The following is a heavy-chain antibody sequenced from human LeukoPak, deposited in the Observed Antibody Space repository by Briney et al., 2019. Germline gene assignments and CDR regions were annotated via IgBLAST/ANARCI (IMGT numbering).Heavy chain of an antibody. V-gene: IGHV3-48*02. CDR1: GLTFSSYS. D-gene: IGHD3-10*01. CDR2: ISSSGGTI. Sequence: PGGSLRLSCAASGLTFSSYSMIWVRQAPGKGLECVSYISSSGGTIYYADSVKGRFTISRDNAKNSVYLQMNSLRDEDTAVYYCTRALWAGAASPYLDYWGQGTLVTVSS. J-gene: IGHJ4*02. CDR3: TRALWAGAASPYLDY.